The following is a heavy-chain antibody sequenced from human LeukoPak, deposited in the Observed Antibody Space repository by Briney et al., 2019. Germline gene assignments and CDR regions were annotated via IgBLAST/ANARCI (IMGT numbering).Heavy chain of an antibody. CDR2: INHSGST. Sequence: SETLSLTCAVYGGSFSGYYWSWIRQPPGKGLEWIGEINHSGSTNYNPSLKSRVTISVDTSKNQFSLKLSSVTAADTAVYYCARGNTMVRGVIKKFDYWGQRTLVTVSS. CDR3: ARGNTMVRGVIKKFDY. CDR1: GGSFSGYY. V-gene: IGHV4-34*01. J-gene: IGHJ4*02. D-gene: IGHD3-10*01.